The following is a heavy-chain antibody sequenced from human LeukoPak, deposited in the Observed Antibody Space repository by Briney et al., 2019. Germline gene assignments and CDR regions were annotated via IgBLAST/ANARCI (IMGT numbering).Heavy chain of an antibody. Sequence: ASVKVSCKASGYTFTGYYMHWVRQAPGQGLEWMGWINPNSGGTNYAQKFQGRVTMTRDTSISTAYMELSSLGSEDTAVYYCARDRGYCSSTSCYLNYYYGMDVWGKGTTVTVSS. CDR2: INPNSGGT. J-gene: IGHJ6*04. CDR1: GYTFTGYY. CDR3: ARDRGYCSSTSCYLNYYYGMDV. V-gene: IGHV1-2*02. D-gene: IGHD2-2*01.